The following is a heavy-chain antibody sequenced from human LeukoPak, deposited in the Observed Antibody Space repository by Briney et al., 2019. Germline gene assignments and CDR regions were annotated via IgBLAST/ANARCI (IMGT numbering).Heavy chain of an antibody. CDR1: GGSISSSSYY. CDR3: ARIWKGSSSWFRPYYFDY. V-gene: IGHV4-39*07. D-gene: IGHD6-13*01. Sequence: SETLSLTCTVSGGSISSSSYYWGWIRQPPGKGLEWIGSIYYSGSTYYNPSLKSRVTISVDTSKNQFSLKLSSVTAADTAVYYCARIWKGSSSWFRPYYFDYWGQGTLVTVSS. CDR2: IYYSGST. J-gene: IGHJ4*02.